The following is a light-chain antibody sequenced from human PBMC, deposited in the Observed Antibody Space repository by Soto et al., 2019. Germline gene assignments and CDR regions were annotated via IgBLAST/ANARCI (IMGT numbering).Light chain of an antibody. CDR3: AAWDDSLRGWV. CDR2: RDD. V-gene: IGLV1-47*01. Sequence: QSVLTQPPSASGTPGQRVTISCSGSSSNIGPNFVYWYQQLPGTAPKLLIYRDDQRPSGAPGRFSGSKSDTSASLAISGLRSEDEAHYYCAAWDDSLRGWVFGGGTQLTVL. CDR1: SSNIGPNF. J-gene: IGLJ3*02.